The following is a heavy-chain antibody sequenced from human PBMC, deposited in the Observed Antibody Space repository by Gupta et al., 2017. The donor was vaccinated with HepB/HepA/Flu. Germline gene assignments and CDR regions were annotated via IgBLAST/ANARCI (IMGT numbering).Heavy chain of an antibody. Sequence: EVQLLESGGGLVQPGGSLRLSCAASGFTFSSYAMSWVRQAPGKGLEWVSAISGSGGSTYYADSVKGRFTISRDNSKNTLYLQMNSLRAEDTAVYYCAKTVYYDSSGYYSHYFDYWGQGTLVTVSS. V-gene: IGHV3-23*01. CDR3: AKTVYYDSSGYYSHYFDY. J-gene: IGHJ4*02. D-gene: IGHD3-22*01. CDR1: GFTFSSYA. CDR2: ISGSGGST.